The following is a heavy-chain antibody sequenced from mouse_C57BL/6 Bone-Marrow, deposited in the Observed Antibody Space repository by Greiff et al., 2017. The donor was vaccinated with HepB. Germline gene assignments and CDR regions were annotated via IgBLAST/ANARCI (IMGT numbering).Heavy chain of an antibody. V-gene: IGHV5-9-1*02. J-gene: IGHJ4*01. CDR3: TREEGREYYYAMDY. CDR2: ISSGGDYI. CDR1: GFTFSSYA. Sequence: EVKLMESGEGLVKPGGSLKLSCAASGFTFSSYAMSWVRQTPEKRLEWVAYISSGGDYIYYADTVKGRFTISRDNARNTLYLQMSSLKSEDTAMYYCTREEGREYYYAMDYWGQGTSVTVSS.